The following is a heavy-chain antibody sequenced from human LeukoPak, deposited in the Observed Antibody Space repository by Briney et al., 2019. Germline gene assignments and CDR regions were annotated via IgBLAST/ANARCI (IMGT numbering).Heavy chain of an antibody. D-gene: IGHD3-22*01. CDR3: AKDRSNYYDSSGYLFDY. V-gene: IGHV3-7*03. Sequence: GGSLRLSCEASGFNFGEFWMAWVRQTPGKGLEWVADIKEDGSEKFYVDSVKGRFTISRDNAKNSLYLQMNSLRAEDTALYYCAKDRSNYYDSSGYLFDYWGQGTLVTVSS. CDR2: IKEDGSEK. J-gene: IGHJ4*02. CDR1: GFNFGEFW.